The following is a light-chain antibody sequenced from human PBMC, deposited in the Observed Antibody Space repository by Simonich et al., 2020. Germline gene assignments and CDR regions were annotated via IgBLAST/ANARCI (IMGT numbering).Light chain of an antibody. CDR1: QSFLYSSNNKNY. CDR3: QQYYSTPPYT. J-gene: IGKJ2*01. Sequence: DIVMTQSPDSLAVSLGERATINCKSSQSFLYSSNNKNYLAWYQKKPGQPPKLLIYWASTRESGVPYRFSGSGSGTDFTLTSSSLQAEDVAVYYCQQYYSTPPYTFGQGTKLEIK. CDR2: WAS. V-gene: IGKV4-1*01.